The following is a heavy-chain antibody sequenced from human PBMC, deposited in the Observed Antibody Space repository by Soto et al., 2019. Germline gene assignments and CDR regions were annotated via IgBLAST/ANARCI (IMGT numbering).Heavy chain of an antibody. CDR3: ARVWSGSSFFDC. Sequence: SETLSLTCTVSGGSISSHYWSWIRQPPGKGLEWIGYVHYNENTNYNPSLKSRVSISVESSTNQLSLTLKSVTAADTAVYYCARVWSGSSFFDCWGQGALVTVSS. D-gene: IGHD3-3*01. CDR2: VHYNENT. V-gene: IGHV4-59*11. J-gene: IGHJ4*02. CDR1: GGSISSHY.